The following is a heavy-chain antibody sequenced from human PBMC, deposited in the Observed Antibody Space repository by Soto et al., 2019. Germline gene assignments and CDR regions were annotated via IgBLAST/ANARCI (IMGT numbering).Heavy chain of an antibody. CDR2: IHHSGST. J-gene: IGHJ4*02. V-gene: IGHV4-34*01. CDR1: CGSFDGYY. D-gene: IGHD3-3*01. Sequence: PSETLSLTCALYCGSFDGYYWSWIRQSPGKGLEWIGEIHHSGSTKYNPSLKRRVSPSVHTSTKQFSLKMPSMTAADRGVCYWTRGGDSWSGFLFWGQGTLVTVSS. CDR3: TRGGDSWSGFLF.